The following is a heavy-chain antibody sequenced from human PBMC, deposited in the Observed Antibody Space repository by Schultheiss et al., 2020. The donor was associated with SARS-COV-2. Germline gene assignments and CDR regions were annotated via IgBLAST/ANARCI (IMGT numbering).Heavy chain of an antibody. J-gene: IGHJ6*02. CDR1: GYTFTDYF. V-gene: IGHV1-2*04. CDR2: VIPKSGGT. CDR3: ARGRESQWYQLLWGYYYGMDV. D-gene: IGHD2-2*01. Sequence: ASVKVSCKASGYTFTDYFMYWVRQAPGQGLEWMGWVIPKSGGTTYAQKFQDWVTMTRDTSISTAYMELSSLRSDDTAVYYCARGRESQWYQLLWGYYYGMDVWGQGTTVTVSS.